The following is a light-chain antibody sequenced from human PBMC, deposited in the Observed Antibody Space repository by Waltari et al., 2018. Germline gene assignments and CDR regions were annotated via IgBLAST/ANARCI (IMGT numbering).Light chain of an antibody. V-gene: IGKV1-5*03. J-gene: IGKJ1*01. Sequence: DIQMTQSPSTLSASVGDRVTITCRASQHINNWLSWFQLEPGTAPKLLIYQASGLQSGVPSRFSGSGSGTDFTLTISGLQPDDCATYCCQQYNISPAPFGQGTKVEFK. CDR1: QHINNW. CDR2: QAS. CDR3: QQYNISPAP.